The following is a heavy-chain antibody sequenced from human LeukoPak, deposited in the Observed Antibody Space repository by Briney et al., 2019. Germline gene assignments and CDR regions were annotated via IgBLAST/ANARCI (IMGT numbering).Heavy chain of an antibody. Sequence: SGTLTLSCTASGVSISSYDMSWIRQPPGKGLEWISDIYYSGSTNYIPSLKSRVTISVDTFKNQFSLKLSSVTAADTAVYYCARGGTTVTTWIDYFDYWGQGTLVTVSS. D-gene: IGHD4-17*01. J-gene: IGHJ4*02. CDR2: IYYSGST. CDR3: ARGGTTVTTWIDYFDY. V-gene: IGHV4-59*01. CDR1: GVSISSYD.